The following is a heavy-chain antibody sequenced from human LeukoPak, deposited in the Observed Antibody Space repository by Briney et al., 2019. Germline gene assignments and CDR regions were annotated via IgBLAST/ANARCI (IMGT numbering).Heavy chain of an antibody. V-gene: IGHV4-4*02. Sequence: PSETLSLTCAVSGGSISSGNWWDWVRPPPGKGLEWMGEILHTESTNYNPSLKSRVTVSLDKSKNQFSLKLTSVTAADTAVYYCLYGGNSGDWVYWGQGTLVTVSS. CDR1: GGSISSGNW. D-gene: IGHD4-23*01. J-gene: IGHJ4*02. CDR3: LYGGNSGDWVY. CDR2: ILHTEST.